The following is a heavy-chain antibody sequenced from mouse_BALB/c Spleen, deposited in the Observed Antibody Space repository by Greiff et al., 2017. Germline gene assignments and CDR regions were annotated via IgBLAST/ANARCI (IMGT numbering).Heavy chain of an antibody. J-gene: IGHJ2*01. CDR3: ARGDDGYNYFDY. CDR2: ISSGSSTI. CDR1: GFTFSSFG. D-gene: IGHD2-3*01. Sequence: EVKLVESGGGLVQPGGSRKLSCAASGFTFSSFGMHWVRQAPEKGLEWVAYISSGSSTIYYADTVKGRFTISRDNPKNTLFLQMTSLRSEDTAMYYCARGDDGYNYFDYWGQGTTLTVSS. V-gene: IGHV5-17*02.